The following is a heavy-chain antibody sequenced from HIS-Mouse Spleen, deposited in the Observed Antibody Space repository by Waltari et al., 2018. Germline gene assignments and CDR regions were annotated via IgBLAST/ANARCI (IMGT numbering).Heavy chain of an antibody. CDR3: ARVWEWELHYFDY. CDR2: SNSSGSTI. J-gene: IGHJ4*02. Sequence: QVQLVESGGGLVKPGGSLRLSCAASGFTFSDYYMSWIRQAPGKGLGGVSYSNSSGSTIYYAESVKGRFTISRDNAKNSLYLQMNSLRAEDTAVYYCARVWEWELHYFDYWGQGTLVTVSS. D-gene: IGHD1-26*01. V-gene: IGHV3-11*01. CDR1: GFTFSDYY.